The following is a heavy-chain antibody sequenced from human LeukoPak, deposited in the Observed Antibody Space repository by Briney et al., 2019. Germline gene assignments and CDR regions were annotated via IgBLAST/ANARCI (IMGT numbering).Heavy chain of an antibody. Sequence: ASVKVSCKASGYTFTSYGISWVRQAPGQGLEWMGWISAYNGNTNYAQKLQGRVTMTTDTSTSTAYMELRSLRSDDTAVYYCARRVGATSTDYYYYMDVWGKGTTVTVSS. D-gene: IGHD1-26*01. CDR2: ISAYNGNT. V-gene: IGHV1-18*01. CDR1: GYTFTSYG. CDR3: ARRVGATSTDYYYYMDV. J-gene: IGHJ6*03.